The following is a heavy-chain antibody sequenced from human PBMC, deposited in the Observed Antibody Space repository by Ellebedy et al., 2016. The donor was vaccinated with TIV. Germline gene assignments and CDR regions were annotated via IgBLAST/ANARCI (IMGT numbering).Heavy chain of an antibody. J-gene: IGHJ4*02. D-gene: IGHD7-27*01. Sequence: PGGSLRLSCATSGFTFSHYGMQWVRQAPGEGLEWVAVIAHDGLVIHYADSVKGRFTISRDNSKNTLSLQMYSLRPEDTAVYYCAKERDPLGSTSFDSWGQGNLVTVSS. CDR3: AKERDPLGSTSFDS. CDR1: GFTFSHYG. CDR2: IAHDGLVI. V-gene: IGHV3-30*18.